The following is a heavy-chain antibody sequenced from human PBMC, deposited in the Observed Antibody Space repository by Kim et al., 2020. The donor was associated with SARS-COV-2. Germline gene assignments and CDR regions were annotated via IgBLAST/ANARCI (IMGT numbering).Heavy chain of an antibody. Sequence: GGSLRLSCAASGFTFSSYGMHWVRQAPGKGLEWVAVISYDGSNKYYADSVKGRLTISRDNSKNTLYLQMNSLRAEDTAVYYCAQDLSAVAGPFAYWGQGTLVTVSS. CDR3: AQDLSAVAGPFAY. J-gene: IGHJ4*02. CDR1: GFTFSSYG. CDR2: ISYDGSNK. D-gene: IGHD6-19*01. V-gene: IGHV3-30*18.